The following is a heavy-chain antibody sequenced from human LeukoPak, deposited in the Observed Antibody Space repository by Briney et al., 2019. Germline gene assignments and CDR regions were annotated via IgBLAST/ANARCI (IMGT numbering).Heavy chain of an antibody. J-gene: IGHJ4*02. D-gene: IGHD6-13*01. CDR1: GGSFSGYC. Sequence: TSETLSLTCAVCGGSFSGYCWSWIRQPPGKGLEWIGEINHSGSTNYNPSLKSRVTISVDTSKNQFSLKLNSVTAADTAVYYCARGGFRAAAGTALWYWGQGTLVTVSS. CDR2: INHSGST. V-gene: IGHV4-34*01. CDR3: ARGGFRAAAGTALWY.